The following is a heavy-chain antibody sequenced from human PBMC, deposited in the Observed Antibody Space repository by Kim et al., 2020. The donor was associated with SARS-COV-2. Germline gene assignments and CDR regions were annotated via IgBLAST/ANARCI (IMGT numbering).Heavy chain of an antibody. V-gene: IGHV3-7*01. CDR1: EFTFNSYW. D-gene: IGHD3-10*01. CDR2: VNQDGREK. Sequence: WGSLRLSCEAFEFTFNSYWMNWVRQAPGKGPEWMANVNQDGREKHYVDSVKGRFIISRDTARNSLYLQMSSLRADETATYYCARDLGASGSLDFWGPGT. J-gene: IGHJ4*02. CDR3: ARDLGASGSLDF.